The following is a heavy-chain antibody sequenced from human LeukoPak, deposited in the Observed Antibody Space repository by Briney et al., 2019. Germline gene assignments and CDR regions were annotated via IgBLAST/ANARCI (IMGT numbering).Heavy chain of an antibody. CDR2: IPYDGSNN. CDR3: ARWGWLQSVFDY. CDR1: GFTFSNYP. D-gene: IGHD5-24*01. J-gene: IGHJ4*02. V-gene: IGHV3-30-3*01. Sequence: GGSLRLSCAASGFTFSNYPMHWVRQAPGKGLEWVAVIPYDGSNNYYSDSVKGRFTISRDNSKNTLYLQMNSLRPEDTAVYYCARWGWLQSVFDYWGQGTLVTVSS.